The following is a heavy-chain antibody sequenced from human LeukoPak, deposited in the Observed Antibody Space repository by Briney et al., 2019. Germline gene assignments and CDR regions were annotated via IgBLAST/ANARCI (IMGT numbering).Heavy chain of an antibody. D-gene: IGHD1-7*01. J-gene: IGHJ3*02. CDR1: GFSFSSPG. V-gene: IGHV3-21*01. CDR3: AKYQTGTWTSYDSSDI. Sequence: GGSLRLSXTASGFSFSSPGMNWVRQAPGKGLEWVSSINGESTFKIYADSVKGRCTTSRDNAKNSLYLQMNSLRAEDTAVYYCAKYQTGTWTSYDSSDIWGQGTLVTVSS. CDR2: INGESTFK.